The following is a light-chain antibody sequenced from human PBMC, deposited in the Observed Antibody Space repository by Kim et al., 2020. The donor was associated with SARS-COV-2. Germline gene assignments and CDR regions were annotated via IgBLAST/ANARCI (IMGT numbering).Light chain of an antibody. CDR3: FSYAGSYTAI. Sequence: QSVLTQPRSVSGSPGQSVTISCTGTSSDVGAYNYVSWYQQHPGKAPKLMIYDVSKRPSGVPDRFSGSKSGNTASLTVSGLQGEDEADYYCFSYAGSYTAIFGGGTKVTVL. V-gene: IGLV2-11*01. CDR2: DVS. CDR1: SSDVGAYNY. J-gene: IGLJ2*01.